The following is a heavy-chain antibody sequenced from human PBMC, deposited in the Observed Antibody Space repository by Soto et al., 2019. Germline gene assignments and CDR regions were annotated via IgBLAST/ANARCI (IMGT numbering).Heavy chain of an antibody. CDR1: GGSISSGGYY. CDR2: IYYSGST. V-gene: IGHV4-31*03. J-gene: IGHJ4*02. CDR3: AREVATIGSFDY. Sequence: QVQLQESGPGLVKPSQTLSLTYTVSGGSISSGGYYWSWIRQHPGKGLEWIGYIYYSGSTYYNPTLKSRVTISVDTSKNQFSLKLSSVTAADTAVYYCAREVATIGSFDYWGQGTLVTVSS. D-gene: IGHD5-12*01.